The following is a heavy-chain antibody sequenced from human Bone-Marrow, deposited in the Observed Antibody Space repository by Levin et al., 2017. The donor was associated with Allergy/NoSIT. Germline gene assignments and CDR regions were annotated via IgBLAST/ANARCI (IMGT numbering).Heavy chain of an antibody. Sequence: MTSETLSLNCAVSGSSMSSGYYWGWIRQPPGKGLEWIGTIYHSGSTYYNPSLKSRVTISVDTSKIQFSLKLSSVTAADTAVYYCARDYGDYIQGDAFDIWGQGTMVTVSS. J-gene: IGHJ3*02. V-gene: IGHV4-38-2*02. CDR3: ARDYGDYIQGDAFDI. CDR1: GSSMSSGYY. CDR2: IYHSGST. D-gene: IGHD4-17*01.